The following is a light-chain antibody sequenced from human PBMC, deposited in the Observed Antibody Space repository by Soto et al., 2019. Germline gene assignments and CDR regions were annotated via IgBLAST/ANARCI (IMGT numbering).Light chain of an antibody. V-gene: IGKV1-5*01. CDR2: DAS. Sequence: DIQMTQSPSTLSAALGAKVTITCRASQRIGTLLAWYQQTPGRAPNLLLYDASCLQSGVPSRFSGSGSGTEFTLTISSLQPDDFAPYFCQQFKTYPFTFGQGTRLEIK. CDR1: QRIGTL. CDR3: QQFKTYPFT. J-gene: IGKJ5*01.